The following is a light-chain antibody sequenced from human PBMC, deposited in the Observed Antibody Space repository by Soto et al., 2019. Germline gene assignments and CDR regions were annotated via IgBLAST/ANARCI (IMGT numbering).Light chain of an antibody. CDR3: QQYNNWWT. Sequence: DRDTITCRASQSIKTWLAWYQRKPGRAPNLLIYDASSLQSGVPSRISGSGSGTEFTLTISSLQSEDFAVYYCQQYNNWWTFGQGTKVDIK. CDR1: QSIKTW. CDR2: DAS. V-gene: IGKV1-5*01. J-gene: IGKJ1*01.